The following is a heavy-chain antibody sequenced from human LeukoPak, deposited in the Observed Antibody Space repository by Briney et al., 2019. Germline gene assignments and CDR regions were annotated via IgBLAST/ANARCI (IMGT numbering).Heavy chain of an antibody. J-gene: IGHJ6*02. Sequence: ASVKVSCKASGYTFTSYGISWVRQAPGQGLEWMGWISAYNGNTNYAQKLQGRVTMTTDTSTSTAYMELRSLRSDDTAVYYCARVGVGRVDYYGMDVWGQGTTVTVSS. CDR3: ARVGVGRVDYYGMDV. D-gene: IGHD3-10*01. CDR2: ISAYNGNT. V-gene: IGHV1-18*01. CDR1: GYTFTSYG.